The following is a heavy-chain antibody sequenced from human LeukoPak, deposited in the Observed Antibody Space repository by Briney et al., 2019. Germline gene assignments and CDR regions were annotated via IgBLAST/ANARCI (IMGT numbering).Heavy chain of an antibody. CDR1: GFTFSXYG. CDR3: AKDEGGGYYYD. V-gene: IGHV3-30*02. D-gene: IGHD3-22*01. CDR2: XXXXXXXX. Sequence: PGGSLRLSCAASGFTFSXYGXXXVXQXXXXXXXWXXXXXXXXXXXXXXDSXKXXXXXXXDNSKNTLYLQMNSLRAEDTAVYYCAKDEGGGYYYDWGQGTLVTVSS. J-gene: IGHJ4*02.